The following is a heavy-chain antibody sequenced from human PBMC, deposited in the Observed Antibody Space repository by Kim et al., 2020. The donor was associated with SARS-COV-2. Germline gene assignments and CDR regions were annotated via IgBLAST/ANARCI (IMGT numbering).Heavy chain of an antibody. D-gene: IGHD1-26*01. CDR1: GISISSYY. V-gene: IGHV4-59*08. CDR3: AGTARGANFDY. Sequence: SETLSLTCSVSGISISSYYWSLIRQPPGKGLEWIGYIYYTGSANYNPSLSSRVTISVDTSKNQFSLKLSSVTAADTAVYYCAGTARGANFDYWGRGALITVSS. J-gene: IGHJ4*02. CDR2: IYYTGSA.